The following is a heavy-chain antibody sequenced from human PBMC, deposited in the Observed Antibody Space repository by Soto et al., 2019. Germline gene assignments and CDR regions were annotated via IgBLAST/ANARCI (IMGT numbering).Heavy chain of an antibody. J-gene: IGHJ5*02. V-gene: IGHV4-34*01. D-gene: IGHD6-6*01. CDR2: INHSGST. CDR3: ARKSGAGRRRWFDP. CDR1: GGSFSTYY. Sequence: SETLSLTCAISGGSFSTYYWSLIRQSPGKGLEWIGDINHSGSTNYTPSLKSRVTLSVDTSKNQFSLKMTSVTAADTAVYYCARKSGAGRRRWFDPWGQGTLVTVSS.